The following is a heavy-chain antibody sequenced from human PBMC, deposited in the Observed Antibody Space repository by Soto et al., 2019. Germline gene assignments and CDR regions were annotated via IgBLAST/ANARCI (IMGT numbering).Heavy chain of an antibody. CDR2: ISYSGST. CDR1: GGSISSGGYY. V-gene: IGHV4-31*03. Sequence: QVQLQESGPGLVKPSQTLSLTCTVSGGSISSGGYYWSWIRQHPGKGLEWIGYISYSGSTYYNPFIESRVTISGHTCKNRFALKLSSWTAADTAVYYCARDALARDSFWGQGTLVTVSS. CDR3: ARDALARDSF. J-gene: IGHJ4*02. D-gene: IGHD3-22*01.